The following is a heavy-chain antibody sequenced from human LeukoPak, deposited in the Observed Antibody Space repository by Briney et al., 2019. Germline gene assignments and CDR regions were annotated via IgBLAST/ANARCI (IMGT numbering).Heavy chain of an antibody. V-gene: IGHV4-4*07. Sequence: PSETLSLTCTVSGASFNSYYWSWLRQPAGKGLEWIGRIHTSGSTDYSPSLQSRVPISIDTSQKQFSLNLTSVTAADTAVYYCERDIVYLPDEDYGWGQGTLVTVSS. CDR2: IHTSGST. CDR1: GASFNSYY. J-gene: IGHJ4*02. D-gene: IGHD4-17*01. CDR3: ERDIVYLPDEDYG.